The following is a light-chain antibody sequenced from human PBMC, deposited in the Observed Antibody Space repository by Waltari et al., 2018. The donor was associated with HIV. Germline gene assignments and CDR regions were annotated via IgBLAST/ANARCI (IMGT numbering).Light chain of an antibody. CDR3: QQYNNWPYT. J-gene: IGKJ2*01. CDR1: QSVSSN. CDR2: GAS. V-gene: IGKV3-15*01. Sequence: EIVMTQSPATLSVSPGERVTLSCRASQSVSSNLAWYQQKPGQAPRLLIYGASTRATGFPARFSGSGSGTEFALTINSLQSEDFAVYYCQQYNNWPYTFGQGTKLEI.